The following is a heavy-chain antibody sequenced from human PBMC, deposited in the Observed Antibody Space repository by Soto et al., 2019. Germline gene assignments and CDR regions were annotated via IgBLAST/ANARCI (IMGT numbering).Heavy chain of an antibody. CDR1: GFTFSSYW. CDR3: ARYRKSGLGYSGYADTSYYYYGMDV. V-gene: IGHV3-7*01. Sequence: GGSLRLSCAASGFTFSSYWMSWVHQAPGRGLEWVANIKQDGSEKYYVDSGKGRFTISRDNAKNSLYLQMNSLRAEDTAVYYCARYRKSGLGYSGYADTSYYYYGMDVWGQGTTVTVSS. D-gene: IGHD5-12*01. J-gene: IGHJ6*02. CDR2: IKQDGSEK.